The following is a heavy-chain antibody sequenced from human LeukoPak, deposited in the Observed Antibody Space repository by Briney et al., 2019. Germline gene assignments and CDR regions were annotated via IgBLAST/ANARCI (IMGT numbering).Heavy chain of an antibody. CDR3: ATGESSGGYVTLFDY. V-gene: IGHV3-33*08. D-gene: IGHD6-19*01. CDR2: IRYDGSNT. CDR1: GFTVTSTY. J-gene: IGHJ4*02. Sequence: PGGSLRLSCAASGFTVTSTYITWVRQAPGKGLEWVAVIRYDGSNTYYADSVKGRFTISRDNSKNTLYLQMNSLRAEDTAVYYWATGESSGGYVTLFDYWGEGTLVTVSS.